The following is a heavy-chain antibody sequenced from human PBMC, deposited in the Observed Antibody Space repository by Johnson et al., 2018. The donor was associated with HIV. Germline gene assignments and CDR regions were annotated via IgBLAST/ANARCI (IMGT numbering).Heavy chain of an antibody. CDR3: ARDLLGRRADDAFDI. CDR2: ISYDGNNN. D-gene: IGHD2-21*01. CDR1: GFTFSSYG. V-gene: IGHV3-30*03. J-gene: IGHJ3*02. Sequence: QVQLVESGGGVVQPGRSLRLSCAASGFTFSSYGMHWVRQAPGKGLEWVAVISYDGNNNYYADSVKGRFIISRDNSKNTVYLQMNSLRAEDTAVYYCARDLLGRRADDAFDIWGQGTMVTVSS.